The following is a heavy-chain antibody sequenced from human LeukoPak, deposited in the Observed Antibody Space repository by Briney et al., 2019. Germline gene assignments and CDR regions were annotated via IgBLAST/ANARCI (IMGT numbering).Heavy chain of an antibody. Sequence: GGSLRLSCTASGFSFSNYWMSWVRQAPGKGLEWVASIKQDESEKYYVDSVKGRFTTSRDNAKSSLYLQMNALRGEDTAIYFCAKLIVASDYWGQGTLVTVSS. CDR3: AKLIVASDY. CDR1: GFSFSNYW. CDR2: IKQDESEK. D-gene: IGHD2/OR15-2a*01. J-gene: IGHJ4*02. V-gene: IGHV3-7*03.